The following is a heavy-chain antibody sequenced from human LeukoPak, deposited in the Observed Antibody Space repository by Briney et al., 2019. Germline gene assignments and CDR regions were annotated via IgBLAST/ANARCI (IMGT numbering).Heavy chain of an antibody. D-gene: IGHD7-27*01. J-gene: IGHJ3*02. CDR2: ISSSSSTI. CDR1: GFTFSSYS. V-gene: IGHV3-48*04. Sequence: GGSLRLSCAASGFTFSSYSMNWVRQAPGKGLEWVSYISSSSSTIYYADSVKGRFTISRDNANNSLYPQMNSLRAEDTAVYYCARATGDGRHAFDIWGQGTIVTVSS. CDR3: ARATGDGRHAFDI.